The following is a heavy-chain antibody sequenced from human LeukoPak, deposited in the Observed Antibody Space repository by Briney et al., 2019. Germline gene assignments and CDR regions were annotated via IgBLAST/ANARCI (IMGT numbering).Heavy chain of an antibody. CDR3: AKVRANRFASFDY. V-gene: IGHV3-23*01. Sequence: GGSLRLSCAASGFTFSSYAISWVRQAPGKGLEWVSAISNGGVSTYYADSVKGRFTISRDNSKVTLYLQMNSLRAEDTAVYYCAKVRANRFASFDYWGQGTLVTVSS. CDR1: GFTFSSYA. D-gene: IGHD1/OR15-1a*01. J-gene: IGHJ4*02. CDR2: ISNGGVST.